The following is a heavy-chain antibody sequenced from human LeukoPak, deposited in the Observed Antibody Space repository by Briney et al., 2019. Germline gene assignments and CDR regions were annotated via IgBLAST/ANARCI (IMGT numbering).Heavy chain of an antibody. CDR1: GGSISSSSYY. V-gene: IGHV4-39*01. Sequence: SETLSLTCTVSGGSISSSSYYWGWIRQPPGKGLEWIGSIYYSGSTYYNPSLKSRVTISVDTSKSQFSLKLSSVTAADTAVYYCARQGLDGFPTQGGAFDIWGQGTMVTVSS. D-gene: IGHD3-10*01. CDR2: IYYSGST. CDR3: ARQGLDGFPTQGGAFDI. J-gene: IGHJ3*02.